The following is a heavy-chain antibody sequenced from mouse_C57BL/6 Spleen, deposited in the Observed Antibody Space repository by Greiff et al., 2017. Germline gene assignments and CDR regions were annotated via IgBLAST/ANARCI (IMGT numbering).Heavy chain of an antibody. J-gene: IGHJ2*01. V-gene: IGHV6-3*01. D-gene: IGHD4-1*01. CDR3: TSPPPNWVYYFDY. CDR2: IRLKSDNYAT. Sequence: EVQGVESGGGLVQPGGSMKLSCVASGFTFSNYWMNWVRQSPEKGLEWVAQIRLKSDNYATHYAESVKGRFTISRDDSKSSVYLQMNHLRAEDTGIYYCTSPPPNWVYYFDYWGQGTTLTVSS. CDR1: GFTFSNYW.